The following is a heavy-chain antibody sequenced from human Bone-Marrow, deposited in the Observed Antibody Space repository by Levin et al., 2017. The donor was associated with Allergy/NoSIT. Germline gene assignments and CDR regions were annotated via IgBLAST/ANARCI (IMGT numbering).Heavy chain of an antibody. CDR3: AEIQVWSH. J-gene: IGHJ4*02. Sequence: PGGSLRLSCELSGFTLTDYGVHWGMNWVRQAPGKGLEWLSFISSDGSDRYYADSVKGRFIVSRDNAKNSLYLQMNSLRVDDTAVYYCAEIQVWSHWGQGTLVTVSS. V-gene: IGHV3-21*05. CDR1: GFTLTDYG. CDR2: ISSDGSDR. D-gene: IGHD3-16*01.